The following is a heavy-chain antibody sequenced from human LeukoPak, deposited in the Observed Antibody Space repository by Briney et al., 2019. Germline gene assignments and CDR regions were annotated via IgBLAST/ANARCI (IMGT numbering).Heavy chain of an antibody. Sequence: GGSLRLSCAASGFTFSSYAMRWVRQAPGKGLEYVSAIRRNGGSTYYANSVKGRFTISRDNSKNTLFLQMGSLRAEDMAVYYCARGGSIAARPIDYWGQGTLVSVSS. V-gene: IGHV3-64*01. D-gene: IGHD6-6*01. CDR1: GFTFSSYA. CDR3: ARGGSIAARPIDY. CDR2: IRRNGGST. J-gene: IGHJ4*02.